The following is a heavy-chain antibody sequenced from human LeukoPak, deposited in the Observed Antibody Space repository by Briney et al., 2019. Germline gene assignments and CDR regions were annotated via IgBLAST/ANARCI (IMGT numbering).Heavy chain of an antibody. D-gene: IGHD4-23*01. CDR1: GFTFSSYA. J-gene: IGHJ4*02. CDR3: ARGRDYGGNSYYFDY. CDR2: ISYDGSNK. V-gene: IGHV3-30*04. Sequence: GGSLRLSCAASGFTFSSYAMHWVRQAPGKGLEWVAVISYDGSNKYYADSVKGRFTISRDNSKNTLYLQMNSLRAEDTAVCYCARGRDYGGNSYYFDYWGQGTLVTVSS.